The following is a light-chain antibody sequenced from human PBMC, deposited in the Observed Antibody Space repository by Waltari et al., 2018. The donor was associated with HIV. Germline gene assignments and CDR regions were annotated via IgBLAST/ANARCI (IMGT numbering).Light chain of an antibody. Sequence: QTVVTQEPSLTVSPGETVTLTCAPSTGMVPSGDYANWVQQKPGQAPRSLIYSVSNRHSWTPARFSGSLLGGKAVLTLSGVLPEDEAEYYCLLYNGISWVFGGGTKLTVL. V-gene: IGLV7-43*01. CDR1: TGMVPSGDY. CDR2: SVS. CDR3: LLYNGISWV. J-gene: IGLJ3*02.